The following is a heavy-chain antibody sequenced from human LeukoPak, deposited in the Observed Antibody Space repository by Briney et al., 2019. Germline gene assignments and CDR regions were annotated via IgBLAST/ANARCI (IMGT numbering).Heavy chain of an antibody. J-gene: IGHJ4*02. V-gene: IGHV3-33*01. CDR2: IWYDGSNE. CDR1: GFTFSSHG. D-gene: IGHD6-13*01. Sequence: GGSLRLSCAASGFTFSSHGMHWVRQAPGKGLEWVAVIWYDGSNEYYADSVKGRFTFSRDNSKNTLYLQMNSLRAEDTAVYYCARDRGAAGTSFDYWGQGTLVTVSS. CDR3: ARDRGAAGTSFDY.